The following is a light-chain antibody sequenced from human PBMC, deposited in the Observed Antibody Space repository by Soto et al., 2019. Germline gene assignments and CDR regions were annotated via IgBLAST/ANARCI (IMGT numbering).Light chain of an antibody. J-gene: IGKJ1*01. CDR2: GAS. Sequence: EIVLTQSPGTLSLSPGERATLSCRASQSVSSSYLAWYQQKPGQAPRLLIYGASSRATGIPDRFSGSGSGTDFTLTISRLEPEDCAVFYCQQFGTSPWTFGQGTKAEIK. V-gene: IGKV3-20*01. CDR1: QSVSSSY. CDR3: QQFGTSPWT.